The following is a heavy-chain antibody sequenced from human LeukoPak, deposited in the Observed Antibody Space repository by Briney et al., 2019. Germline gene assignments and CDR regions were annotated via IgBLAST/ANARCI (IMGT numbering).Heavy chain of an antibody. V-gene: IGHV1-18*01. J-gene: IGHJ4*02. D-gene: IGHD6-19*01. CDR3: ARVAYSSGWGVFDY. Sequence: ASVKVSCKASGYTFTSYGISWVRQAPGQGLEWMGRISGYNGNTDYAQKLQYRLTMTTDTSTSTAYMELRSLRSDDTAVYYCARVAYSSGWGVFDYWGQGTLATVSS. CDR2: ISGYNGNT. CDR1: GYTFTSYG.